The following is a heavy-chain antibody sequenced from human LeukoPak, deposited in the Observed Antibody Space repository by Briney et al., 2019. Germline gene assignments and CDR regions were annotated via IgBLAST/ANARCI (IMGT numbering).Heavy chain of an antibody. CDR1: GYTFTGYY. CDR2: INPNSGGT. D-gene: IGHD1-26*01. CDR3: ARDPGSYFYYYYGMDV. Sequence: GASVKVSCKASGYTFTGYYMHWVRQAPGQGLQWMGWINPNSGGTNYAQKFQGRVTMTRDTSISIAYMELSRLRSDDTAVYYCARDPGSYFYYYYGMDVWGQGTTVTVSS. V-gene: IGHV1-2*02. J-gene: IGHJ6*02.